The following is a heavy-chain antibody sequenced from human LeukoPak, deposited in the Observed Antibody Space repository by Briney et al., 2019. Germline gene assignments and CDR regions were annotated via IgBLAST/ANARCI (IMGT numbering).Heavy chain of an antibody. Sequence: GGSLRLSCVGSGFTFNNFAMDWVRLTPRKGLQWVSGIIGSGGSTYYADSVKGRFTISRDNSNDTLFLQMNSLRAEDTAVYYCARSSSGSGGYYMDVWGKGTTVTVSS. CDR2: IIGSGGST. CDR3: ARSSSGSGGYYMDV. D-gene: IGHD1-26*01. V-gene: IGHV3-23*01. J-gene: IGHJ6*03. CDR1: GFTFNNFA.